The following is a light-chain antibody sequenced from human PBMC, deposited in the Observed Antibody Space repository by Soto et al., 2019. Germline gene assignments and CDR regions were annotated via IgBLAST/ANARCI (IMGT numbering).Light chain of an antibody. CDR1: QDISSY. J-gene: IGKJ1*01. Sequence: DIPLTQSPSFVSASIGDRVTITCRASQDISSYLAWYQLKPGKAPKLLISTASTLQSGVPSRFSGSGSGTEFTLTISSLQPEDFATYYCQQTSAFPRTFGQGTKVDIK. CDR2: TAS. V-gene: IGKV1-9*01. CDR3: QQTSAFPRT.